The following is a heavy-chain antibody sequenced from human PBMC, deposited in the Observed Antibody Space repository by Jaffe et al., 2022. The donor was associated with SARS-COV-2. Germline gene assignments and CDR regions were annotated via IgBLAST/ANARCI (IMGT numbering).Heavy chain of an antibody. CDR3: AREGYYGSGSYGMDV. D-gene: IGHD3-10*01. CDR1: GFTFSSYW. CDR2: INSDGSST. V-gene: IGHV3-74*01. Sequence: EVQLVESGGGLVQPGGSLRLSCAASGFTFSSYWMHWVRQAPGKGLVWVSRINSDGSSTSYADSVKGRFTISRDNAKNTLYLQMNSLRAEDTAVYYCAREGYYGSGSYGMDVWGQGTTVTVSS. J-gene: IGHJ6*02.